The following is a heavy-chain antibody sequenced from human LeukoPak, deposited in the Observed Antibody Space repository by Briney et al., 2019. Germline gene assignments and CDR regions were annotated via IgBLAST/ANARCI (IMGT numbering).Heavy chain of an antibody. CDR1: GYTFTAYY. CDR2: IKPNSGGT. Sequence: ASVKVSCKASGYTFTAYYMHWVRQAPGQGLEWMGWIKPNSGGTNYGQKFQGRVTMTRGTSISTVYMEVSGLRSDDTAEYYCAREYCSGGSCYSAFDYWGQGTLVTVSS. CDR3: AREYCSGGSCYSAFDY. J-gene: IGHJ4*02. V-gene: IGHV1-2*02. D-gene: IGHD2-15*01.